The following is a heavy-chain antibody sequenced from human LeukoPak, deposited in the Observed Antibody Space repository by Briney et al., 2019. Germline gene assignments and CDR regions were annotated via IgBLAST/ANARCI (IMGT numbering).Heavy chain of an antibody. CDR3: ARHHPSGGSYPFDY. CDR2: IYYSGST. CDR1: GGSISSSSYY. J-gene: IGHJ4*02. V-gene: IGHV4-39*01. Sequence: KPSETLSLTCTVSGGSISSSSYYWGWIRQPPGKGLEWIGSIYYSGSTYYNPSLKSRVTISVDTSKNQFSLKLSSVTAADTAVYYCARHHPSGGSYPFDYWGQGTLVTVSS. D-gene: IGHD1-26*01.